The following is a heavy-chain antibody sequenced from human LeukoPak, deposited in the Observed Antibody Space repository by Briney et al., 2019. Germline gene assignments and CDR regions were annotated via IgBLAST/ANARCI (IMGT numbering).Heavy chain of an antibody. CDR2: IYSGGST. J-gene: IGHJ4*02. CDR1: GFTVSSNY. V-gene: IGHV3-53*01. Sequence: GGSLRLSCAASGFTVSSNYMSWVRQAPGKGLEWVSVIYSGGSTYYADSVKGRFTISRDNSKNTLYLQMNSLRAEDTAVYYCASYCDSSGYNPVVLDYWGQGTLVTVSS. CDR3: ASYCDSSGYNPVVLDY. D-gene: IGHD3-22*01.